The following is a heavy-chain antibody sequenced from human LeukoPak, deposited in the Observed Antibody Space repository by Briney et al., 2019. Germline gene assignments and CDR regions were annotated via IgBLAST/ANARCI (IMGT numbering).Heavy chain of an antibody. CDR3: ARGPVAPYYGLDV. V-gene: IGHV3-53*01. J-gene: IGHJ6*02. CDR1: GFTVSSNY. CDR2: IYSGDST. D-gene: IGHD2-15*01. Sequence: PGGSLRLSCAASGFTVSSNYMSWVRQAPGKGLEWVSVIYSGDSTYYADSVKGRFTISRDTSKNTLYLQMNSLRVEDTAVYYCARGPVAPYYGLDVWGQGTTVTVSS.